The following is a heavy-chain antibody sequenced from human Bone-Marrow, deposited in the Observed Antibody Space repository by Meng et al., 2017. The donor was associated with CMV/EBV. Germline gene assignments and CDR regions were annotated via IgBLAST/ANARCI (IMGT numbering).Heavy chain of an antibody. CDR3: ARERRKAAAVPYGMDV. Sequence: SETLSLTCTVSGGSVSSGSCYWSWIRQPPGKGLEWIGYIYYSGSTNYNPSLKSRVTISVDTSKNQSSLKLSSLPAADTAVYYCARERRKAAAVPYGMDVWGQGTTVTVPS. CDR2: IYYSGST. D-gene: IGHD6-13*01. CDR1: GGSVSSGSCY. J-gene: IGHJ6*02. V-gene: IGHV4-61*01.